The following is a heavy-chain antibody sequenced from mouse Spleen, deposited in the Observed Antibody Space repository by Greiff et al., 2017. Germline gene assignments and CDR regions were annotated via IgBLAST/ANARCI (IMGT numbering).Heavy chain of an antibody. V-gene: IGHV5-12*01. Sequence: EVMLVESGGGLVQPGGSLKLSCAASGFTFSDYYMYWVRQTPEKRLEWVAYISNGGGSTYYPDTVKGRFTISRDNAKNTLYLQMSRLKSEDTAMYYCARRRYYGSIDYWGQGTTLTVSS. CDR2: ISNGGGST. CDR3: ARRRYYGSIDY. J-gene: IGHJ2*01. CDR1: GFTFSDYY. D-gene: IGHD1-1*01.